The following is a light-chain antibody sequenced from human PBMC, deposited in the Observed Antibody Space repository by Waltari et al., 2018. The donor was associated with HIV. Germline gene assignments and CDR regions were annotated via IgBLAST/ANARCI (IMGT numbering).Light chain of an antibody. CDR2: GAS. J-gene: IGKJ1*01. Sequence: AIQMTQSPSSLSASVGDRVTITCRASQGIRNDLGWYQQKSGKAPKLLIYGASSLQSGVPSRFSGSGSGTDFTRTISSLQPEDFATYYCLQDFTYPRTFGQGTKVEIK. CDR1: QGIRND. V-gene: IGKV1-6*01. CDR3: LQDFTYPRT.